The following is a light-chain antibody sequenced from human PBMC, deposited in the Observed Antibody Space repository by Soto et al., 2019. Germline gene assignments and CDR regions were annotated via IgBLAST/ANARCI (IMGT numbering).Light chain of an antibody. Sequence: EIVLTQSPATLSLSPGERATLSCRASQSLSSYLAWYQQKRGQAPRLLIYDAATRATGIPARFSGSGSGTDFTLSIGSLEPEDFAVYYCQQRSDWPLTFGGGTKVEIK. J-gene: IGKJ4*01. CDR3: QQRSDWPLT. CDR1: QSLSSY. V-gene: IGKV3-11*01. CDR2: DAA.